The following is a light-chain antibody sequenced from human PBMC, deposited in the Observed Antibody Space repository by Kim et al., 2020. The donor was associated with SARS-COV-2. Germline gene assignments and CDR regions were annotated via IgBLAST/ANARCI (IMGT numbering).Light chain of an antibody. CDR2: TDT. Sequence: SMALGQTARITCRGNNIGSKNVHWYQQKAGQAPVLVIYTDTTRPSGIPERFSCSNSGNTATLTISRAQAGDEADYYCLVWDSNTWVFGGGTQLTVL. CDR3: LVWDSNTWV. J-gene: IGLJ3*02. V-gene: IGLV3-9*01. CDR1: NIGSKN.